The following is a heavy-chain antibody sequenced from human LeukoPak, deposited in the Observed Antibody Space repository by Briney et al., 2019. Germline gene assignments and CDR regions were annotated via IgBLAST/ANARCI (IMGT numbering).Heavy chain of an antibody. CDR1: GFTFSSYW. CDR2: IWYDGSNK. V-gene: IGHV3-33*08. CDR3: ARGYPAVGFDY. Sequence: GGSLRLSCAASGFTFSSYWMSWVRQAPGKGLEWVAVIWYDGSNKYYADSVKGRFTISRDNSKNTMYLQMNSLRAEDTAVYYCARGYPAVGFDYWGQGTLVTVSS. D-gene: IGHD2-15*01. J-gene: IGHJ4*02.